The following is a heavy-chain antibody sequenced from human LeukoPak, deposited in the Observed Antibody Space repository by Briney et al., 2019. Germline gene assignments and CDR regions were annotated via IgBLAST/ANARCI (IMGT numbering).Heavy chain of an antibody. Sequence: PGGSLRLSCTASGFTFGDYAMSWFRQAPGKGLEWVAFIRYDGSNKYYADSVKGRFTISRDNSKNTLFLQMNSLRAEDTAVYYCAKDPTIFEDGPLAPDYWGQGTLVTVSS. CDR2: IRYDGSNK. CDR3: AKDPTIFEDGPLAPDY. V-gene: IGHV3-30*02. J-gene: IGHJ4*02. D-gene: IGHD3-3*01. CDR1: GFTFGDYA.